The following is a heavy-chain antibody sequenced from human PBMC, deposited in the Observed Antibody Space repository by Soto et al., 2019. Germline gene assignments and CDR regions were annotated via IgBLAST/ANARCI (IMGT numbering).Heavy chain of an antibody. D-gene: IGHD4-17*01. CDR1: GFTFSSYG. CDR2: MSYDGSK. J-gene: IGHJ6*01. Sequence: QVQLVESGGGVVQPGRSLRLSCAAAGFTFSSYGMHWARQAPGTGLEWVAVMSYDGSKYYADTVKGRFTISRDNSKNTLYLQINSLRPEDTAVYYCAKDFTPRFGVYFYYYYGMDVWGQGTTVTVSS. V-gene: IGHV3-30*18. CDR3: AKDFTPRFGVYFYYYYGMDV.